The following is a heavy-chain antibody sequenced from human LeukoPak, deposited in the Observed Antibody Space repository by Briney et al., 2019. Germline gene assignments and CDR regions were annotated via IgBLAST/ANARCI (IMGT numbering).Heavy chain of an antibody. V-gene: IGHV1-2*02. CDR3: TRGGASSGYDY. D-gene: IGHD6-19*01. CDR2: INPNSGGT. CDR1: GYTFTGYY. Sequence: GASVKVSCKASGYTFTGYYMHWVRQAPGQGLEWMGWINPNSGGTNYAQKVQGRVTMTTDTSTSTAYMDLRSLRSDDTALYYCTRGGASSGYDYWGQGTLVTVSS. J-gene: IGHJ4*02.